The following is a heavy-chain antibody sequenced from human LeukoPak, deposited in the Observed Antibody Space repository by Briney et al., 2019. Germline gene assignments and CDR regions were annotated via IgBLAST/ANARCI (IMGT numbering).Heavy chain of an antibody. CDR1: GGTFSRYA. D-gene: IGHD3-16*02. Sequence: ASVKVSCKASGGTFSRYAISWVRQAPGQGLEWMGRIIPIFGTANYAQKFQGRVTITTDESTSTAYMELSSLRSEDTAVYYCAIGLRLGELSLYQPFDYWGQGTLVTVSS. V-gene: IGHV1-69*05. CDR3: AIGLRLGELSLYQPFDY. J-gene: IGHJ4*02. CDR2: IIPIFGTA.